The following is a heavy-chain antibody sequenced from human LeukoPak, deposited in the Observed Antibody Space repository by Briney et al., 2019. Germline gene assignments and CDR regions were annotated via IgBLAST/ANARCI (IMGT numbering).Heavy chain of an antibody. Sequence: PGRSLRLSCAASGFTFSSYSINWVRQAPGKGLEWVSSISSSISYICYADSVKGRFTISRDNAKNSLYLQMNSLRAEDTAVYYCARDAHYDFWSGYYSTWPLGYWGQGTLVTVSS. CDR3: ARDAHYDFWSGYYSTWPLGY. CDR2: ISSSISYI. D-gene: IGHD3-3*01. CDR1: GFTFSSYS. V-gene: IGHV3-21*01. J-gene: IGHJ4*02.